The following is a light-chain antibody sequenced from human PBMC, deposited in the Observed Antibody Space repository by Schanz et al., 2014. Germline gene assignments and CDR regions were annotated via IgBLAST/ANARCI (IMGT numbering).Light chain of an antibody. CDR3: QQYYGLPLT. V-gene: IGKV4-1*01. CDR1: QSVLYSFNNKNY. J-gene: IGKJ4*01. Sequence: DIVMTQSPDSLAVSLGERATINCKSSQSVLYSFNNKNYLAWYQLKPGQPPKLLIYWASTRESGVPDRFSGSGSGTDFTLTISSLQAEDVAVYYCQQYYGLPLTFGGGTKVEIK. CDR2: WAS.